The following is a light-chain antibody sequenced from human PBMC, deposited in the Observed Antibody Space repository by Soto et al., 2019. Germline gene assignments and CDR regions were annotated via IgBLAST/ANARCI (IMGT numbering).Light chain of an antibody. CDR1: SSDVGRYSY. Sequence: QSVLTQPRSVSGSPGQSVSISCTGTSSDVGRYSYVSWYQQHPGKAPKLMIYDVSEWPSGVPDRFSGSKSGNTASLTISGLQAEDEADYYCCSYAGTYTGVFGTGTKLTVL. CDR2: DVS. V-gene: IGLV2-11*01. CDR3: CSYAGTYTGV. J-gene: IGLJ1*01.